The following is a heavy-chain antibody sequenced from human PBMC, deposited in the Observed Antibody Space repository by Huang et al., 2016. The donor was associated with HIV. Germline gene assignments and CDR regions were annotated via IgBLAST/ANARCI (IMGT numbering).Heavy chain of an antibody. CDR2: VSPDNGDT. D-gene: IGHD3-16*01. CDR3: ARKFGRDFDY. V-gene: IGHV1-18*01. J-gene: IGHJ4*02. CDR1: GYTFSGYA. Sequence: QVKLVQSGAEVKKPGASVKVSCKTSGYTFSGYAITWVRQAPGQGLEWMGWVSPDNGDTNYVQNLQGRVTMTTEMSTTTAYMELRSLTSDDTAIYYCARKFGRDFDYWGQGTLVTVSS.